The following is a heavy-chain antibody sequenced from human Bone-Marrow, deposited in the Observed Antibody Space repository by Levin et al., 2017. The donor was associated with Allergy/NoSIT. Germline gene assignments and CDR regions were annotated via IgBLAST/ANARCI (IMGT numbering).Heavy chain of an antibody. CDR1: GFRFSDYV. Sequence: PGGSLRLSCAASGFRFSDYVMNWVRQAPGKGLECVSVISGSGDNTYYADSVKGRFTISRDTSKNTLYLQMNSLSAEDTATYYCVRTPGAIVVTPYFDYWGQGTLVTVSS. D-gene: IGHD2-21*01. CDR2: ISGSGDNT. V-gene: IGHV3-23*01. CDR3: VRTPGAIVVTPYFDY. J-gene: IGHJ4*02.